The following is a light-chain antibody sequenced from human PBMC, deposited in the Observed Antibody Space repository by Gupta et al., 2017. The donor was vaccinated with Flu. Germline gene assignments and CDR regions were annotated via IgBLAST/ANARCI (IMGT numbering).Light chain of an antibody. Sequence: SLGASTAINCKSIQSLLSRSNNKNYVASYQQKPVQPPKLLISWAFTRVSGVPDRFRGSGSVTAFTLTIVSLQAEDVAIYYCQQYVNSLWTFGQGTKVEI. J-gene: IGKJ1*01. CDR2: WAF. V-gene: IGKV4-1*01. CDR3: QQYVNSLWT. CDR1: QSLLSRSNNKNY.